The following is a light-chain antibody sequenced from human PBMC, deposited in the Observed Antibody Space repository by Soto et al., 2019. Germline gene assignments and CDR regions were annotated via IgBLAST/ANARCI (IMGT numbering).Light chain of an antibody. CDR3: QQYNSYTYT. CDR1: QSISSW. V-gene: IGKV1-5*01. CDR2: DAS. J-gene: IGKJ2*01. Sequence: DIQMTQSPSTLSASVGDRVTITCRASQSISSWLAWYQQKPGKAPKLLIYDASSLESGVPSRFSGSGSGTEFTLTISSXQPDDFATYYCQQYNSYTYTFGQGTKVDIK.